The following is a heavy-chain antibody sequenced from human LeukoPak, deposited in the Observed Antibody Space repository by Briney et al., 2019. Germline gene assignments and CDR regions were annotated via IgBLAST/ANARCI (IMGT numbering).Heavy chain of an antibody. CDR2: ISGSGGST. J-gene: IGHJ4*02. CDR3: ARGGPTGPFDY. Sequence: GGSLRLSCVGSGFTFSSYAMSWVRQAPGKRLEWVSAISGSGGSTYYADSVKGRFTISSDNSKNMLFLQMNSLRAEDTVVFYCARGGPTGPFDYWGQGTLVTVSS. V-gene: IGHV3-23*01. D-gene: IGHD5-12*01. CDR1: GFTFSSYA.